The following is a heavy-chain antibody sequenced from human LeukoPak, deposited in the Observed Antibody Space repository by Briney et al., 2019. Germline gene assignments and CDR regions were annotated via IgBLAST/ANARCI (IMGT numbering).Heavy chain of an antibody. CDR2: INHSGST. D-gene: IGHD6-6*01. Sequence: PSETLSLTCAVYGESFSDDYWSWIRQPPGKGLEWIGEINHSGSTNYSPSLKSRVTISVNTSKNQFSLKLTSVTAADTAVYYCARAGFALAPHRGTPFDYWGQGTLVTVSS. J-gene: IGHJ4*02. V-gene: IGHV4-34*01. CDR3: ARAGFALAPHRGTPFDY. CDR1: GESFSDDY.